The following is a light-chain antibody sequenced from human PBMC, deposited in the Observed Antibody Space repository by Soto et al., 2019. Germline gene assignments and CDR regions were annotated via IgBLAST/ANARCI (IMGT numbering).Light chain of an antibody. J-gene: IGKJ5*01. V-gene: IGKV1-39*01. CDR1: QSIGKH. Sequence: DIEMTQSRSVLSSCVGDIFTITCRASQSIGKHLNWYQQKPGKAPKFLIYGASTLQSGVPSRFTGSGSGTDFTLTVNSLQAEDFATYYCQQGYSSPATFGQGTRLEI. CDR3: QQGYSSPAT. CDR2: GAS.